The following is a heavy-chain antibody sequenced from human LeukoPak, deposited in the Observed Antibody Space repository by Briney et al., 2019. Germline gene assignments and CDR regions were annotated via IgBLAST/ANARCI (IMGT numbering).Heavy chain of an antibody. V-gene: IGHV4-59*08. CDR3: TRRGGSSSSDWFDP. Sequence: PSETLSLTCTVSGGSISSYYWSWIRQPPGKGLEWIGYIYDTGSPSYNPSLKSRVTISGDTSKNQFSLKLSSVTAADTAVYYCTRRGGSSSSDWFDPWGQGTLVIVSS. CDR1: GGSISSYY. J-gene: IGHJ5*02. D-gene: IGHD6-6*01. CDR2: IYDTGSP.